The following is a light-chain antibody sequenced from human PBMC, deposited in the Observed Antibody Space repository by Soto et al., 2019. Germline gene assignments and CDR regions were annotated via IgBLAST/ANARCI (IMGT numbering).Light chain of an antibody. CDR1: QSVTGSD. CDR2: GVS. J-gene: IGKJ4*01. Sequence: EVGLTQSPGTLSVSPGERATLSCRARQSVTGSDLAWYRQKPAKAPRLLIYGVSSRATGIPDRFSGSGSGTDFTLNISRLEHEDFAVYYCQQYATSPLTFGGGTKVDIK. CDR3: QQYATSPLT. V-gene: IGKV3-20*01.